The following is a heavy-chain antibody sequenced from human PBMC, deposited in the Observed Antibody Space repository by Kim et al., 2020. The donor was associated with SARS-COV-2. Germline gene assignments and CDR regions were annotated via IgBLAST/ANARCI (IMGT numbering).Heavy chain of an antibody. V-gene: IGHV1-2*06. CDR3: ARDSGGSESSYFFFLF. J-gene: IGHJ4*02. Sequence: ASVKVSCKASGYTFSDSFLHWVRQAPGQGLEWMGRLNPNSGGTNYAQKFQGRVTMTRDTSLSTAYLELRRLSSDDTAVYYCARDSGGSESSYFFFLFWCQGTLVPVSS. D-gene: IGHD3-10*01. CDR1: GYTFSDSF. CDR2: LNPNSGGT.